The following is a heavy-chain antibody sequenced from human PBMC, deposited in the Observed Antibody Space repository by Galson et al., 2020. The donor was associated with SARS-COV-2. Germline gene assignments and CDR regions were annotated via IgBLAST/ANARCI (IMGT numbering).Heavy chain of an antibody. CDR3: ARAGYYDSSGYYYESDFDY. V-gene: IGHV4-61*01. CDR2: NYYSGSN. J-gene: IGHJ4*02. D-gene: IGHD3-22*01. CDR1: GGSVSSGSYY. Sequence: SETLSLTCTVSGGSVSSGSYYWSWIRQPPGKGLEWIGYNYYSGSNNYNPSLKSRVTISVDTSKNQFSLKLSSVTAADTAVYYCARAGYYDSSGYYYESDFDYWGQGTLVTVSS.